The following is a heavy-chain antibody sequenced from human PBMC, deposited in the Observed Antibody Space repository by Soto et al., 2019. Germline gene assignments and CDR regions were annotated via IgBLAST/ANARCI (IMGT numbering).Heavy chain of an antibody. J-gene: IGHJ6*02. V-gene: IGHV3-49*03. CDR1: GFTFGDYA. Sequence: SLRLSCTASGFTFGDYAMGWFRQAPGKGLGWVGFIRSKAYGGTIEYAASVKGRFTISRDDSKSIAYLQMNSLKTEDTAVYYCTTRLAVAGTWGMDVWGQGTTVTVSS. CDR3: TTRLAVAGTWGMDV. D-gene: IGHD6-19*01. CDR2: IRSKAYGGTI.